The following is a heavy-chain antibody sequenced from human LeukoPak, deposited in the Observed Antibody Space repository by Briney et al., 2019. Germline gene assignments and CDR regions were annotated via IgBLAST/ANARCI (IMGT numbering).Heavy chain of an antibody. CDR2: INHSGST. V-gene: IGHV4-34*01. CDR1: GGSFSGYY. D-gene: IGHD2-2*01. CDR3: ARIRYCSSTSCP. J-gene: IGHJ5*02. Sequence: SETLSLTCAVYGGSFSGYYWSWIRQPPGKGLEWIGEINHSGSTNYNPSLKSRVTISVDTSKNQFSLKLSSVTAADAAVYYCARIRYCSSTSCPWGQGTLVTVSS.